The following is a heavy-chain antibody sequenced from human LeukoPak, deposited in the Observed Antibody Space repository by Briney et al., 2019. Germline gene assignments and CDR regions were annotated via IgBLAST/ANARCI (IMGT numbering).Heavy chain of an antibody. Sequence: SSETLSLTCAVSGGSISSSNWWSWVRQPPGKGLEWIGEIFHSGSTNYNPSLKSRVTISVDKSKNQFSLRLSSVTAADTAVYYCARVLSGSNFDYWGQGTLVTVSS. D-gene: IGHD3-22*01. J-gene: IGHJ4*02. V-gene: IGHV4-4*02. CDR1: GGSISSSNW. CDR2: IFHSGST. CDR3: ARVLSGSNFDY.